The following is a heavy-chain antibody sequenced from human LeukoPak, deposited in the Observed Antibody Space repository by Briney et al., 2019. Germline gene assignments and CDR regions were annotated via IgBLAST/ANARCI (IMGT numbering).Heavy chain of an antibody. J-gene: IGHJ5*02. CDR2: ISAYNGNT. Sequence: ASVKVSCKAAGYTFTSYGISWVRQAPGQGLEWMGGISAYNGNTNYAQKLQGRVTMTTDTSTSTAYMELRSLRSDDPAVYYCARVGNVAAAPPVTFDPWGQGTLVTVSS. CDR3: ARVGNVAAAPPVTFDP. D-gene: IGHD2-15*01. V-gene: IGHV1-18*01. CDR1: GYTFTSYG.